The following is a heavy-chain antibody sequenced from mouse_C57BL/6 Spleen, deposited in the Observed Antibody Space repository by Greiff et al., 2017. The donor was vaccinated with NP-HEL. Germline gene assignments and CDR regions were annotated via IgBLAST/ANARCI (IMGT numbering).Heavy chain of an antibody. CDR1: GYTFTDYY. Sequence: EVQLQQSGPELVKPGASVKISCKASGYTFTDYYMNWVKQSHGKSLEWIGDINPNNGGTSYNQKFKGKATLTVDKSSSTAYMELRSLTSADSAVYYCARGSLFTTVVGFDYWGQGTTLTVSS. CDR3: ARGSLFTTVVGFDY. V-gene: IGHV1-26*01. D-gene: IGHD1-1*01. CDR2: INPNNGGT. J-gene: IGHJ2*01.